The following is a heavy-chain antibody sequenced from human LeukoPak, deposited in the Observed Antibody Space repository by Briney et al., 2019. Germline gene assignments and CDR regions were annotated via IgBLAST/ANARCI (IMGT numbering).Heavy chain of an antibody. CDR2: INHSGST. V-gene: IGHV4-34*01. CDR3: ARDSEVYFDY. Sequence: PSETLSLTCTVSGGSISSYYWSWIRQPPGKGLEWIGEINHSGSTNYNPSLKSRVTISVDTSKKQFSLKLSSVTAADTAVYYCARDSEVYFDYWGQGTLVTVSS. CDR1: GGSISSYY. J-gene: IGHJ4*02.